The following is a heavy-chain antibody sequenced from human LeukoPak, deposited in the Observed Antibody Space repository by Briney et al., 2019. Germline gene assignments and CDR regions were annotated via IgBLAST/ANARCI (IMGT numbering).Heavy chain of an antibody. J-gene: IGHJ5*02. CDR3: ASLGTLVP. D-gene: IGHD3-9*01. Sequence: GGSLRLSCAASGFTFSTYLMHWVRQAPGKGLVWISRINTDGSITTYADSVKGRFTISRDNAKNTLYLQMNSLRDEDTAVYYCASLGTLVPWGQGTLVTVSS. V-gene: IGHV3-74*03. CDR2: INTDGSIT. CDR1: GFTFSTYL.